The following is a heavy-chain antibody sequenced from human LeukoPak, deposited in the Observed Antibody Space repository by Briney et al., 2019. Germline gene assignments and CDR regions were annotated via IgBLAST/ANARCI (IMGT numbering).Heavy chain of an antibody. Sequence: SETLSLTCAVSGGSISSGGYSWSWIRQPPGKGLEWIGYIYHSGSTYYNPSLKSRVTISVDKSKNQFSLKLSSVTAADTAVYYCARTQTGDAFDIWGQGTMVTVSS. CDR1: GGSISSGGYS. J-gene: IGHJ3*02. CDR2: IYHSGST. V-gene: IGHV4-30-2*01. CDR3: ARTQTGDAFDI.